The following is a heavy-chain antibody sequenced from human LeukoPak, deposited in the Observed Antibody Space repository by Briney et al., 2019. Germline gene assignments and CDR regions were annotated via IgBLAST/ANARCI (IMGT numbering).Heavy chain of an antibody. Sequence: SETLSLTCAVYGGSFSGYYWSWIRQPPGKGPEWIGEINHSGSTNYNPSLKSRVTISVDTSKNQFSLKLSSVTAADTAVYYCARAYDYVWGSYRSENWFDPWGQGTLVTVSS. V-gene: IGHV4-34*01. CDR3: ARAYDYVWGSYRSENWFDP. J-gene: IGHJ5*02. CDR2: INHSGST. CDR1: GGSFSGYY. D-gene: IGHD3-16*02.